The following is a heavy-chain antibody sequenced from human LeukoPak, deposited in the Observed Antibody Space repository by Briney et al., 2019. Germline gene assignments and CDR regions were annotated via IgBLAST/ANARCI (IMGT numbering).Heavy chain of an antibody. V-gene: IGHV1-2*02. Sequence: ASVKVSCKASGYTFTGYYLHWVRQAPGQGREWMGWINPNSGGTNYAQKFQGRVTMTRDTSISTAYMELSGLRSDDTAMYYCARPSYDRSGYTVEPPDFWGQGTLVTVSS. D-gene: IGHD3-22*01. J-gene: IGHJ4*02. CDR2: INPNSGGT. CDR1: GYTFTGYY. CDR3: ARPSYDRSGYTVEPPDF.